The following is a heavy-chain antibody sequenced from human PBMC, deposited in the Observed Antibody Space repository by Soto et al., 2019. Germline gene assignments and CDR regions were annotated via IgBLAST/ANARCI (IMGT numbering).Heavy chain of an antibody. D-gene: IGHD6-19*01. CDR2: ISGSGGST. V-gene: IGHV3-23*01. Sequence: PGGSLRLSCAASGFTFSSYAMSWVRQAPGKGLEWVSAISGSGGSTYYADSVKGWFTISRDNSKNTLYLQMNSLRAEDTAVYYCAKDIGPVYSSGWSDYWGQGTLVTVSS. J-gene: IGHJ4*02. CDR1: GFTFSSYA. CDR3: AKDIGPVYSSGWSDY.